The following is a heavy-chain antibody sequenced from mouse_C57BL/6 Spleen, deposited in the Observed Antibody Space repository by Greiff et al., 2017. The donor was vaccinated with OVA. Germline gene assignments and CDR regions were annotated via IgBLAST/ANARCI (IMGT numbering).Heavy chain of an antibody. D-gene: IGHD3-2*02. V-gene: IGHV5-17*01. CDR3: ARIDSSGYAMDY. CDR2: ISSGSSTI. CDR1: GFTFSDYG. Sequence: DVKLVESGGGLVKPGGSLKLSCAASGFTFSDYGMHWVRQAPEKGLEWVAYISSGSSTIYYADTVKGRFTISRANAKNTLFLQMTSLRSEDTAMYYCARIDSSGYAMDYWGQGTSVTVSS. J-gene: IGHJ4*01.